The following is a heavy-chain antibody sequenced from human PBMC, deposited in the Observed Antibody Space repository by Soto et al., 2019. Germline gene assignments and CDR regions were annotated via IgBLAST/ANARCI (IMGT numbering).Heavy chain of an antibody. CDR3: ARSIVVVTALDY. Sequence: ASVKVSCKASGYAFSDYAMHWVRQAPGQRLEWMGWINAGNGNTKYSQKFQGRVTITRDTSASTAYMELSSLRSEDTAVYYCARSIVVVTALDYWGQGTLVTVSS. V-gene: IGHV1-3*01. J-gene: IGHJ4*02. CDR2: INAGNGNT. CDR1: GYAFSDYA. D-gene: IGHD2-21*02.